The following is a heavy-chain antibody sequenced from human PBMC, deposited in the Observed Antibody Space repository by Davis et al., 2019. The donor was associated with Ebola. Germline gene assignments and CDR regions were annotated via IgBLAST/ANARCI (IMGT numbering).Heavy chain of an antibody. CDR1: GGSISSSSYY. D-gene: IGHD6-13*01. Sequence: MPSETLSLTCTVSGGSISSSSYYWGWIRQPPGKGLEWIGEINHSGSTNYNPSLKSRVTISVDKSKNQFSLKLSSVTAADTAVYYCARGVGIAAAGTWGYYYYGMDVWGQGTTVTVSS. CDR2: INHSGST. CDR3: ARGVGIAAAGTWGYYYYGMDV. J-gene: IGHJ6*02. V-gene: IGHV4-39*07.